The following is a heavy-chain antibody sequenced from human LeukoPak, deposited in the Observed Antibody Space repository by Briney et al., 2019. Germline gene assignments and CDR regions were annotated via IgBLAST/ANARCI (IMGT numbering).Heavy chain of an antibody. CDR2: ISWNSGSI. CDR1: GFTFDDYA. D-gene: IGHD1-1*01. V-gene: IGHV3-9*01. Sequence: PGGSLRLSCAASGFTFDDYAMHWVRQAPGKGLEWVSGISWNSGSIGYADSVKGRFTISRDNAKNSLYLQMNSLRAEDTAVYYCARDLEASSYYYGMDVWGQGTTVTVSS. J-gene: IGHJ6*02. CDR3: ARDLEASSYYYGMDV.